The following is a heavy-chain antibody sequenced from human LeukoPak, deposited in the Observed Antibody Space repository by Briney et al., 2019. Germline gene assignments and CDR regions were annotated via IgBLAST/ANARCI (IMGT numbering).Heavy chain of an antibody. V-gene: IGHV4-34*01. CDR2: INHSGNT. D-gene: IGHD6-6*01. CDR3: ARAWAARKGTNYYMDV. J-gene: IGHJ6*03. Sequence: SETLSLTCAAYGGSFSGYYWSWLRQPPGKGLEWIAEINHSGNTNYNPSLKSRLTISVDPSKNHFSLTLSSVPAAAPPVSYCARAWAARKGTNYYMDVWGKGTTVTVSS. CDR1: GGSFSGYY.